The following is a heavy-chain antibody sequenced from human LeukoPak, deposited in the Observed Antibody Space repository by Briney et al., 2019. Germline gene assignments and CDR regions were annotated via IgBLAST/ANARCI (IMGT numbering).Heavy chain of an antibody. J-gene: IGHJ4*02. Sequence: SETLSLTCTVSGVSLSSSNSYWGWIRQPPGKGLEWIGSIYYSGNTYYNASLKRQVSISIDTSKNQFSLRLTSVTAADTAVYYCARQTGSGLFILPGGQGTLVTVSS. V-gene: IGHV4-39*01. CDR2: IYYSGNT. CDR1: GVSLSSSNSY. D-gene: IGHD3/OR15-3a*01. CDR3: ARQTGSGLFILP.